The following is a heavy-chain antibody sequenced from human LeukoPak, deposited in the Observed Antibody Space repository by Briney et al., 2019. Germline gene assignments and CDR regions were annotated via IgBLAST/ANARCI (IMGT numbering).Heavy chain of an antibody. J-gene: IGHJ4*02. CDR1: GFSFSGYW. D-gene: IGHD2/OR15-2a*01. CDR3: ARRGSTDY. V-gene: IGHV3-7*03. CDR2: IKEDGSEE. Sequence: GGSLRLSCAASGFSFSGYWMTWVRQAPGKGLEWVANIKEDGSEEYYADFVKGRFTISRDNAKNSLDLQMNSLRAEDTAVYYWARRGSTDYWARGTLFTVPS.